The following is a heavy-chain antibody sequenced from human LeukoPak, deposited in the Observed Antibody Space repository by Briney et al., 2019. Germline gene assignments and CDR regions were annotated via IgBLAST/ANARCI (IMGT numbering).Heavy chain of an antibody. V-gene: IGHV4-59*08. CDR2: IYYSGST. Sequence: SETLSPTCTVSGGSISSYYWSWIRQPPGKGLEWIGYIYYSGSTNYNPSLKSRVTISVDTSKNQFSLKLSSVTAADTAVYYCARLGRFGELSFDPWGQGTLVTVSS. CDR3: ARLGRFGELSFDP. CDR1: GGSISSYY. J-gene: IGHJ5*02. D-gene: IGHD3-10*01.